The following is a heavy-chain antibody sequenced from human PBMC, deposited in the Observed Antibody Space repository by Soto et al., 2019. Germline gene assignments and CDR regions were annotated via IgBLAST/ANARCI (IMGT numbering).Heavy chain of an antibody. V-gene: IGHV1-46*01. D-gene: IGHD2-21*01. CDR3: ASALGTVVVPTPDTLGI. CDR2: INPDIGVT. Sequence: QLQLVQSGAEVRKPGASVKVSCKASGYTFTNYYINWVRQVPGQGLEWMGVINPDIGVTNYAQKFQGRATLTRDTSTSTVSMELSSLRSADTAVYYCASALGTVVVPTPDTLGIWGQGTVVTVS. J-gene: IGHJ3*02. CDR1: GYTFTNYY.